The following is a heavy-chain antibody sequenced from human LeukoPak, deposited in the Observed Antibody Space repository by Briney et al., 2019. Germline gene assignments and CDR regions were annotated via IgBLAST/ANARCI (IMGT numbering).Heavy chain of an antibody. D-gene: IGHD3-10*01. CDR3: ATSPGYGSGSH. J-gene: IGHJ4*02. CDR2: INPNSGGT. V-gene: IGHV1-2*02. Sequence: GASVKVSCKASGYTFTGYYMHWVRQAPGQGLEWMGWINPNSGGTNYAQKFQGRVTMTRDTSISTAYMELSSLRSEDTAVYYCATSPGYGSGSHWGQGTLVTVSS. CDR1: GYTFTGYY.